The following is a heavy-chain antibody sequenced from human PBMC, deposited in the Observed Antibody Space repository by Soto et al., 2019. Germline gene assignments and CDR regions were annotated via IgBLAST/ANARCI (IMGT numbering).Heavy chain of an antibody. D-gene: IGHD4-4*01. V-gene: IGHV3-48*01. CDR1: GFTFSAYS. CDR3: ASGRLTRDAFDI. J-gene: IGHJ3*02. CDR2: ITPSSSTI. Sequence: EVQLVESGGGLVQPGGSLRLSCAASGFTFSAYSINWVRQAPGKGLEWVSYITPSSSTIYYSDSVKGRFTISRDNAQNSLYLQMNSLRAEDSAMYFCASGRLTRDAFDIWGQGTVVTVSS.